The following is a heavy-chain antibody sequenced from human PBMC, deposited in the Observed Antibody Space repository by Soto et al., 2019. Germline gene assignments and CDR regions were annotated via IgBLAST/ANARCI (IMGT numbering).Heavy chain of an antibody. V-gene: IGHV1-69*12. D-gene: IGHD3-10*01. CDR2: IIPIFGTA. Sequence: QVQLVQSGAEVKKPGSSVKVSCKASGGTFSSYAISWVRQAPGQGLEWMGGIIPIFGTANYAQKFQGRVTTTAGESTGTAYMELSSLRSEDTAVYYCARQLLWFGELSNYYYYGMDVWGQGTTVTVSS. CDR3: ARQLLWFGELSNYYYYGMDV. CDR1: GGTFSSYA. J-gene: IGHJ6*02.